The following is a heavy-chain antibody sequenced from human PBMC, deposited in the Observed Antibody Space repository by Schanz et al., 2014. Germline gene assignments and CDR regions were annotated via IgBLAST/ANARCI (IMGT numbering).Heavy chain of an antibody. D-gene: IGHD3-22*01. CDR2: ISYDGINK. J-gene: IGHJ4*02. Sequence: QVHLVESGGGVVQPGRSLRLSCAASGFTFSRYPMHWVRQAPGKGLEWVALISYDGINKYYADSVKGRFTISRDNSKNTLDLQMNSLRVEDTDVYSCARSMIIVDTAFDYWGQGTLVTVSS. CDR1: GFTFSRYP. V-gene: IGHV3-30*04. CDR3: ARSMIIVDTAFDY.